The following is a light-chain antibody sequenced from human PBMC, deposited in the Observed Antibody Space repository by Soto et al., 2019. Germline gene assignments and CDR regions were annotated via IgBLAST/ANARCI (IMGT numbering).Light chain of an antibody. V-gene: IGKV1-5*03. J-gene: IGKJ1*01. Sequence: DIQMTQSPSTLSASVGDRVTITCRASQSISSWLAWYQQKPGKAPKLLIYKASSSESGVPSRFSGSRSGTEFTLTISSLQPDDFATYYRQQYNSYPWTFGQGTKVEIK. CDR1: QSISSW. CDR2: KAS. CDR3: QQYNSYPWT.